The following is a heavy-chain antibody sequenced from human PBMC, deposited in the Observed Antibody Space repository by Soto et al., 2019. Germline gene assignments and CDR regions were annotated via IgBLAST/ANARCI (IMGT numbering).Heavy chain of an antibody. D-gene: IGHD3-22*01. CDR3: ARIFYYDDTAYYHYFDS. CDR2: IYYSGTT. CDR1: GFSVATGTYY. Sequence: SETLSLTCTVSGFSVATGTYYWIWIRQPPGKRLEWIGKIYYSGTTLYTPSLKNRVTISIDPSRNQFSLKLSSVTAADTAVYFCARIFYYDDTAYYHYFDSWGQGAQVTVSS. V-gene: IGHV4-61*01. J-gene: IGHJ4*02.